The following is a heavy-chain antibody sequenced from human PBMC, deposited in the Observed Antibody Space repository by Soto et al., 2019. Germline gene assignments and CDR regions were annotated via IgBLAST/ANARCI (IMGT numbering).Heavy chain of an antibody. J-gene: IGHJ3*02. CDR2: INAGNGNT. V-gene: IGHV1-3*01. D-gene: IGHD6-6*01. CDR3: ATSIGIAARLYAFDI. CDR1: GYTFTSYA. Sequence: GASVKVSCKASGYTFTSYAMHWVRQAPGQRLEWMGWINAGNGNTKYSQKFQGRVTITRDTSASTAYMELSSLRSEDTAVYYCATSIGIAARLYAFDIWGQGTMVTVSS.